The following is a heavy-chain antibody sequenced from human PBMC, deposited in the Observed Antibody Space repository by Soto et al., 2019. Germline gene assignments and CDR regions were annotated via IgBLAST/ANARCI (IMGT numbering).Heavy chain of an antibody. Sequence: SQTLSLTCAISGDSVSSNTASWNWIRQSPSRGLEWLGRTYFRSKWYNDYAVSVKSRIIINPDTSNNQFSLQLNSVTPEDTAVYFCAQGHNLWPKPLYAFDPWGQGMMVPVSS. CDR2: TYFRSKWYN. CDR3: AQGHNLWPKPLYAFDP. V-gene: IGHV6-1*01. CDR1: GDSVSSNTAS. D-gene: IGHD1-1*01. J-gene: IGHJ5*02.